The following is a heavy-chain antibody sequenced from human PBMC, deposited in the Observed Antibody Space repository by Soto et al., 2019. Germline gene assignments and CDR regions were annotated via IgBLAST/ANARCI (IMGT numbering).Heavy chain of an antibody. V-gene: IGHV1-2*02. D-gene: IGHD6-25*01. CDR3: AREGGSETLQPSYNWFDT. Sequence: QVQLVQSGAEVKKPGASVKVSCKASGYTFTDCHIHWVRQAPGQGLEFMGWINANNGGAGSAQQFQGRVTVTRDTSITTVYMELSNLRSDDTAVYYCAREGGSETLQPSYNWFDTWGQGTLVTVSS. CDR1: GYTFTDCH. CDR2: INANNGGA. J-gene: IGHJ5*02.